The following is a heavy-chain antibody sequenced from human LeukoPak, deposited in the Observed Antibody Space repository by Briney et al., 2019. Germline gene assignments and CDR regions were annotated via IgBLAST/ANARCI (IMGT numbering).Heavy chain of an antibody. D-gene: IGHD1-1*01. CDR1: GYTLTDYH. J-gene: IGHJ6*02. CDR2: IDTSGGYS. Sequence: GASVKVSCKASGYTLTDYHMHWVRQAPGQGLEWMGIIDTSGGYSTYVAQKFRGRVSTTRDTPSNTVYMEMSSLRSEDTAVHYCARPQYNWNDYDSYPMDVWGQGTTVTVSS. V-gene: IGHV1-46*01. CDR3: ARPQYNWNDYDSYPMDV.